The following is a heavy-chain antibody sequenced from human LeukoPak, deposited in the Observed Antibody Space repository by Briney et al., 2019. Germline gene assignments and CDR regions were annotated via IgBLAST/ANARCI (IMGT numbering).Heavy chain of an antibody. J-gene: IGHJ4*02. CDR3: ARGPSSNWGDFDY. D-gene: IGHD7-27*01. CDR2: INGGGSST. Sequence: PGGSLRLSCAASGFTFSSYWMHWVRQAPGKGLVWVSRINGGGSSTNYADSVKGRFTISRDNAKNTLCLQMNSPRGEDTAVYYCARGPSSNWGDFDYWGQGTLVIASS. V-gene: IGHV3-74*01. CDR1: GFTFSSYW.